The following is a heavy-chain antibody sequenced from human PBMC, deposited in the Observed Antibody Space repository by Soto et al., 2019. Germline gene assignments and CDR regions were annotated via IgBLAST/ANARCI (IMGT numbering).Heavy chain of an antibody. V-gene: IGHV3-9*01. CDR2: ISWNSGSI. CDR1: GFTFDDYA. J-gene: IGHJ5*02. D-gene: IGHD6-19*01. CDR3: AKDHSSGWPWFDP. Sequence: GGSLRLSCAASGFTFDDYAMHWVRQAPGKGLEWVSGISWNSGSIGYADSVKGRFTISRDNAKNSLYLQMNSLRAEDTALYYCAKDHSSGWPWFDPWGQGTLVTVSS.